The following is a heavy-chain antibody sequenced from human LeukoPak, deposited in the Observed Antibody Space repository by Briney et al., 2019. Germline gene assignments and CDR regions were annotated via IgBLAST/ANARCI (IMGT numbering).Heavy chain of an antibody. CDR2: IWYDGSNK. CDR1: GFTFSSYG. V-gene: IGHV3-33*01. D-gene: IGHD3-10*01. Sequence: PGGSLRLSCAASGFTFSSYGMHRVRQAPGKGLEWVAVIWYDGSNKYYADSVKGRFTISRDNSKNTLYLQTNSLRADDTAVYYCARRYYYGSGAYGMDVWGQGTTVTVSS. CDR3: ARRYYYGSGAYGMDV. J-gene: IGHJ6*02.